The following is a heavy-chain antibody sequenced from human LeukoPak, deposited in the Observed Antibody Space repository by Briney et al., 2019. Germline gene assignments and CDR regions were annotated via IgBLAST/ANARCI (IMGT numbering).Heavy chain of an antibody. Sequence: SETLSLTCTVSGASITNYYWSWIRQPPGKGLDWIGYISHTGITNYNPSLESRVIISADTSRNRFSLKLTSMTAADTAVYYCARFRSAADHPDSWGREPWSPSPQ. CDR2: ISHTGIT. D-gene: IGHD1-14*01. J-gene: IGHJ4*02. V-gene: IGHV4-59*01. CDR1: GASITNYY. CDR3: ARFRSAADHPDS.